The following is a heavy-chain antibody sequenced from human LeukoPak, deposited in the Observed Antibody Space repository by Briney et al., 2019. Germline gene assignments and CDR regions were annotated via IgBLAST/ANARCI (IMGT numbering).Heavy chain of an antibody. Sequence: SQTLSLTCAVSGGSISSGGYSWSWIRQPPGKGLEWIGYIYHSGSTYYNPSLKSRVTISVDRSKNQFSLELSSVTAADTAVYYCARGGDYPTGWFDPWGQGTLVTVSS. D-gene: IGHD4-17*01. CDR3: ARGGDYPTGWFDP. J-gene: IGHJ5*02. CDR2: IYHSGST. CDR1: GGSISSGGYS. V-gene: IGHV4-30-2*01.